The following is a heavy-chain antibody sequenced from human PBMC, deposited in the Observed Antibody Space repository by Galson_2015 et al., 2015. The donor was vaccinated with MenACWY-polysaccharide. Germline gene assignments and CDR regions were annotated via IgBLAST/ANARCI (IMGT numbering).Heavy chain of an antibody. J-gene: IGHJ2*01. CDR2: LNQDGSEK. CDR1: GFTSSTFW. CDR3: ARDVGSFDL. Sequence: SLRLSCAASGFTSSTFWVTWVRQAPGKGLEWVAKLNQDGSEKYYVDSVRGRFTISRDNAKTSLYLQMNSLRAEDTAVYYCARDVGSFDLWGRGTLVTVSS. V-gene: IGHV3-7*01.